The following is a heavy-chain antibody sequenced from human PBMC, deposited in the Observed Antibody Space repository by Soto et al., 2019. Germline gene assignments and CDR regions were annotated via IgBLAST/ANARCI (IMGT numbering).Heavy chain of an antibody. CDR2: ISGTGDSS. CDR1: GFTFSNFE. J-gene: IGHJ4*02. Sequence: EVQLVESGGNLVQPGGSLRPSCAASGFTFSNFEMHWVRQAPGKGLEWVSLISGTGDSSEYANSVKGRFTISRDYSKTTVFLQMNSLRAEDTAVYFCAKDNGNYGSGSFSHWGQGTLVTVSS. CDR3: AKDNGNYGSGSFSH. V-gene: IGHV3-23*04. D-gene: IGHD3-10*01.